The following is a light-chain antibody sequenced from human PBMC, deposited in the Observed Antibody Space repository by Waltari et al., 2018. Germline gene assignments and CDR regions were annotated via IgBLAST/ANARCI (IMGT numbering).Light chain of an antibody. CDR1: QSISTN. J-gene: IGKJ2*01. CDR3: QQYDKWLRYS. V-gene: IGKV3-15*01. CDR2: GAS. Sequence: IVMTQSPATLSVSPGERATLSCRASQSISTNLAWFQEKPGQAPRLLIHGASTRATGFPARFSGSGSGTYFTLVISSLQSEDFAVYYCQQYDKWLRYSFGQGTKLEIK.